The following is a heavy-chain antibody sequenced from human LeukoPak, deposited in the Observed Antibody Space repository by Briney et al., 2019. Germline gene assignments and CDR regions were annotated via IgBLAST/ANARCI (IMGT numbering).Heavy chain of an antibody. V-gene: IGHV3-74*01. CDR3: ARRGYSSGWNRFDY. Sequence: PGGSQRLSCSASGFTLSNYWMHWVRQAPGKGLVWVSRINTDGSSTNYADSVKGRFTTSRDNSKNSLYLQMNSLRAEDTAVYYCARRGYSSGWNRFDYWGQGTLVTVSS. CDR1: GFTLSNYW. CDR2: INTDGSST. J-gene: IGHJ4*02. D-gene: IGHD6-25*01.